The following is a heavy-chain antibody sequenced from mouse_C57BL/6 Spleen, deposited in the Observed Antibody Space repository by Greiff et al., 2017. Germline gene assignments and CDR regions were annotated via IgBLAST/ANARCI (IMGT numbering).Heavy chain of an antibody. D-gene: IGHD4-1*01. CDR2: ISSGSSTI. CDR1: GFTFSDYG. CDR3: ARRGLAGLDY. V-gene: IGHV5-17*01. Sequence: EVQGVEPGGGLVKPGGSLQLSCAASGFTFSDYGMHWVRQAPEKGLEWVTYISSGSSTIYYADTLKGRFTISRDYAKNTLFLQMTSLRYEYTAMYYCARRGLAGLDYWGQGTSVTVSS. J-gene: IGHJ4*01.